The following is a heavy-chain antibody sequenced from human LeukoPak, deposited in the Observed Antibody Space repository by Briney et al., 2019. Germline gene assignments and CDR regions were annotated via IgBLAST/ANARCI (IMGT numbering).Heavy chain of an antibody. CDR2: INWNGGST. D-gene: IGHD3-10*01. J-gene: IGHJ6*03. V-gene: IGHV3-20*04. CDR1: GFTFDDYG. Sequence: GGSLRLSCAASGFTFDDYGLSWVRQAPGKGLEWVSGINWNGGSTGYADSVKGRFTISRDNAKNSLYLQMNSLRAEDTAVYYCARNPPGWFGELSYYYYYMDVWGKGTTVTISS. CDR3: ARNPPGWFGELSYYYYYMDV.